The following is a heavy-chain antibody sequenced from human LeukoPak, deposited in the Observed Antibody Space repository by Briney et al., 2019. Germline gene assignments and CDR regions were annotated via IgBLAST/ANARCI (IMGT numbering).Heavy chain of an antibody. CDR2: IYHSGST. V-gene: IGHV4-38-2*02. J-gene: IGHJ6*03. CDR3: ARTYSSSWYGGLDYYYYMDV. CDR1: GYSISSGYY. D-gene: IGHD6-13*01. Sequence: KASETLSLTCTVSGYSISSGYYWGWIRQPPGKGLEWIGSIYHSGSTYYNPSLKSRVTISVDTSKNQFSLKLSSVTAADTAVYYCARTYSSSWYGGLDYYYYMDVWGKGTTVTVSS.